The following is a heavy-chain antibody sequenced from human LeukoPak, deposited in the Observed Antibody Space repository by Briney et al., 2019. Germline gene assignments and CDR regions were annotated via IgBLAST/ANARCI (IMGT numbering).Heavy chain of an antibody. J-gene: IGHJ6*03. CDR1: GFTFSSYA. Sequence: PGGSLRLSCAASGFTFSSYAMSWVRQAPGKGLEWVSAISGSGGSTYYADPVKGRFTISRDNSKNTLYLQMNSLRAEDTAVYYCAKGARRFLEWLLDYYYYMDVWGKGTTVTVSS. V-gene: IGHV3-23*01. CDR2: ISGSGGST. CDR3: AKGARRFLEWLLDYYYYMDV. D-gene: IGHD3-3*01.